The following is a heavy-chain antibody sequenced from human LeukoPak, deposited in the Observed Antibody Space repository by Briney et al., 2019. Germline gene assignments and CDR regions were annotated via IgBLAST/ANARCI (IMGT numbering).Heavy chain of an antibody. CDR2: IVVGSGNT. J-gene: IGHJ3*02. V-gene: IGHV1-58*01. CDR1: GFTFTSSA. CDR3: AADRRKENAFDI. Sequence: SVRVSCKASGFTFTSSAVQWVRQARGQRLEWIGWIVVGSGNTNYAQKFQERVTITRDMSTSTAYMELSSLRSEDTAVYYCAADRRKENAFDIWGQGTMVTVSS.